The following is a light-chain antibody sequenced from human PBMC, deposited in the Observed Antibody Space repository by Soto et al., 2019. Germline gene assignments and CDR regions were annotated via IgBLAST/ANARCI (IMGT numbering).Light chain of an antibody. CDR1: SSDVGSYNL. V-gene: IGLV2-23*01. CDR3: CSYAGSSTLV. CDR2: EGN. Sequence: QSALTQPASVSGSPGQSITISCMGTSSDVGSYNLVSWYQQYPGKAPKLMIYEGNKRPSGVSNRFSGSKSGNTASLTSSGLQAEDEADYYCCSYAGSSTLVFGGGTKLTVL. J-gene: IGLJ2*01.